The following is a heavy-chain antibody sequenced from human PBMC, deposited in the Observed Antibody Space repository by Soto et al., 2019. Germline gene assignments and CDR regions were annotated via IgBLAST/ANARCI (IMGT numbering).Heavy chain of an antibody. V-gene: IGHV4-34*01. Sequence: PSETLSLTCAVYGVSFSGYYWSWIRQPPGKGLEWIGEINYSGSTNYNPSLKSRVTISVDTSKNQFSLKLSSVTAADTAVYYCARDHGGFDYWGQGTLVTVSS. J-gene: IGHJ4*02. CDR3: ARDHGGFDY. CDR1: GVSFSGYY. CDR2: INYSGST. D-gene: IGHD2-15*01.